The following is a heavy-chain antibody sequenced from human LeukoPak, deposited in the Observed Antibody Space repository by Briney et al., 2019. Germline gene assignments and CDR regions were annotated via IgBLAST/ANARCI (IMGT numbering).Heavy chain of an antibody. V-gene: IGHV3-30-3*01. Sequence: GGSLRLSCAASGFTFSSYAMHWVRQAPGKGLEWVAVISYDGSNKYYADSVKGRFTISRDNSKNTLYLQMNSLRAEDTAVYYCARDGTDIVVVPADGWFDPWGQGTLVTVSS. CDR2: ISYDGSNK. CDR3: ARDGTDIVVVPADGWFDP. J-gene: IGHJ5*02. CDR1: GFTFSSYA. D-gene: IGHD2-2*01.